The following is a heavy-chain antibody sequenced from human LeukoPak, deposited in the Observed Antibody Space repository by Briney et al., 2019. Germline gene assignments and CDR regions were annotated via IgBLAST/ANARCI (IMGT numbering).Heavy chain of an antibody. CDR3: AKASAGTCGGARCYYFDS. V-gene: IGHV3-23*01. Sequence: GGSLRLSCAASGFTFTTYAVSWVRQTPGKGLEWVSTFSGTVDTTYHADSVKGRFTISRDNSKNAVYLQMNSLRAEDTAVYYCAKASAGTCGGARCYYFDSWGQGTPVTVSS. CDR2: FSGTVDTT. CDR1: GFTFTTYA. D-gene: IGHD2-15*01. J-gene: IGHJ4*02.